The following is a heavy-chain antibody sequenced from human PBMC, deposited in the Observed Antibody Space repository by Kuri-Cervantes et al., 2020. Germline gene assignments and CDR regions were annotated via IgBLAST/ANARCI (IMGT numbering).Heavy chain of an antibody. V-gene: IGHV4-61*02. Sequence: SETLSLTCTVSGGSINSGSSYWSWIRPPAGKGLEWTGRIYTSGSTNYNPSLKSRVTISVDTSKNQFSLKLSSVTAADTAVYYCASSAEQWLVHRDAFDIWGQGTMVTVSS. CDR3: ASSAEQWLVHRDAFDI. J-gene: IGHJ3*02. CDR2: IYTSGST. D-gene: IGHD6-19*01. CDR1: GGSINSGSSY.